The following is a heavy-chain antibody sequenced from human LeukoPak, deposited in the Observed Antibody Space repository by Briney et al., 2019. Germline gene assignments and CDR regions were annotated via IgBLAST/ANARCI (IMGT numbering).Heavy chain of an antibody. Sequence: GGSLRLSCAASGFNFRVFWLHWVRQAPGKGPVWVSRIKTDGSITNYADSLKGRFTVSRDDAKNSLYLQMNSLRDEDTAVYYCARSWASNYGDYWGQGTLVTVSS. J-gene: IGHJ4*02. CDR1: GFNFRVFW. D-gene: IGHD4-11*01. V-gene: IGHV3-74*01. CDR2: IKTDGSIT. CDR3: ARSWASNYGDY.